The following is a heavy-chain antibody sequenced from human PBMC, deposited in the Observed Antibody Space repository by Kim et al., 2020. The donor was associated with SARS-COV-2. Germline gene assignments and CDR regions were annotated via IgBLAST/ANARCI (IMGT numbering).Heavy chain of an antibody. Sequence: SETLSLTCTVSGGSVSSGNYYWSWIRQPPGKGLEWIGNIFYNGDTNYNPVLKSRVTISVETSKNEFSLRLTSVTAADTAVYYCARDRVHGIAAAGIDYWG. D-gene: IGHD6-13*01. J-gene: IGHJ4*01. CDR1: GGSVSSGNYY. CDR2: IFYNGDT. V-gene: IGHV4-61*01. CDR3: ARDRVHGIAAAGIDY.